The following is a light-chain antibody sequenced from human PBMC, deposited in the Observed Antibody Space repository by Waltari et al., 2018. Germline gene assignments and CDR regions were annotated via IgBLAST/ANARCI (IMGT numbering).Light chain of an antibody. CDR1: TSNIGHNT. CDR2: TNN. CDR3: AAWDDSLNLYV. Sequence: QSVLTQPPSASGTLGQRVTISCSGYTSNIGHNTVNWYQQLPRTAPKLLIYTNNQRPAGVPDRFSGSKSGTSASLAISGLQSEDEADYYCAAWDDSLNLYVFGTGTKVTVL. V-gene: IGLV1-44*01. J-gene: IGLJ1*01.